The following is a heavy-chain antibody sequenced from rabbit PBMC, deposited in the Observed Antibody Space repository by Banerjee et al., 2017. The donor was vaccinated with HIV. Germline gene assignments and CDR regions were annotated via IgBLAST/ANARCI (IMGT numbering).Heavy chain of an antibody. CDR3: ARRADYAGGGNFNL. J-gene: IGHJ4*01. D-gene: IGHD4-2*01. CDR2: IYTGSGST. V-gene: IGHV1S40*01. CDR1: GFDLSSYFY. Sequence: QSLEESGGDLVKPGASLTLTCKASGFDLSSYFYMCWVRQAPGKGLEWIACIYTGSGSTYYASWAKGRFTNSKTSSTTVTLQMTSLTAADTATYFCARRADYAGGGNFNLWGPGTLVTVS.